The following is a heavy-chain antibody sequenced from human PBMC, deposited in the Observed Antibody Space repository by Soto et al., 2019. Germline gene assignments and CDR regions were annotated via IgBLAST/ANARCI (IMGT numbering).Heavy chain of an antibody. CDR3: ATYSRSGTLGMDV. CDR2: IYPGDSDT. CDR1: GYSFTSYW. J-gene: IGHJ6*02. Sequence: PGESLTSSCKGSGYSFTSYWIGWVRQMPGKGLEWMGIIYPGDSDTRYSPSFQGQVTISADKSISTAYLQWSSLKASDTAMYYCATYSRSGTLGMDVWGQGTTVTVSS. D-gene: IGHD6-6*01. V-gene: IGHV5-51*01.